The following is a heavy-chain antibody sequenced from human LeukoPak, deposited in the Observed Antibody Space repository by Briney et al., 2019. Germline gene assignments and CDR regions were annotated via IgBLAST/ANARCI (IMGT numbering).Heavy chain of an antibody. Sequence: ASVKVSCKASGYTFTGYYMHWVRQAPGQGLEWMGWINPNSGGTNYAQKFRGRVTMTRDTSISTAYMELSRLRSDDTAVYYCARDEIPDIVVVPAAILVLYGMDVWGQGTTVTVSS. V-gene: IGHV1-2*02. CDR2: INPNSGGT. D-gene: IGHD2-2*02. J-gene: IGHJ6*02. CDR1: GYTFTGYY. CDR3: ARDEIPDIVVVPAAILVLYGMDV.